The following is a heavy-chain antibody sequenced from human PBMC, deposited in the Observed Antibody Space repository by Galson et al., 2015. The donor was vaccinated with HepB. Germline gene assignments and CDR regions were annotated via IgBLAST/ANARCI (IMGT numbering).Heavy chain of an antibody. CDR1: GFSLSTTEMR. CDR3: ARSGYSSGWYPTYLVL. J-gene: IGHJ2*01. CDR2: IDWDDDK. D-gene: IGHD6-19*01. V-gene: IGHV2-70*04. Sequence: PALVKPTQTLTLTCTFSGFSLSTTEMRVSWIRQPPGKALEWLARIDWDDDKFYSTSLKTRLTISKDTSKNQVVLTLTNMDPVDTATYYCARSGYSSGWYPTYLVLWGRGTLVTVSS.